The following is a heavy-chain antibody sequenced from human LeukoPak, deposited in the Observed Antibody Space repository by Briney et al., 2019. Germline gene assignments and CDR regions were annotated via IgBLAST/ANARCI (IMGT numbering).Heavy chain of an antibody. CDR3: ARDGGYSGYDDYYYSSAMVV. V-gene: IGHV3-48*03. CDR1: GFTFSSYE. Sequence: GGSLRLSCAASGFTFSSYEMNWVRQAPGKGLEWVSYISIRGSTIYYADSVKGRFTISRDNARNSLYLQMNSLRAEDTAVYYCARDGGYSGYDDYYYSSAMVVWGQGTTVTVSS. CDR2: ISIRGSTI. D-gene: IGHD5-12*01. J-gene: IGHJ6*02.